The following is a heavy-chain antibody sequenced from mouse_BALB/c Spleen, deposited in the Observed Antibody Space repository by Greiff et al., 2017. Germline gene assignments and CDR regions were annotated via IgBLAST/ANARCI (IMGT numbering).Heavy chain of an antibody. Sequence: QVQLKESGPGLVAPSQSLSITCTVSGFSLTSYDISWIRQPPGKGLEWLGVIWTGGGTNYNSAFMSRLSISKDNSKSQVFLKMNSLQTDDTAIYYCVGGDSSGYVRFAYWGQGTLVTVSA. J-gene: IGHJ3*01. CDR2: IWTGGGT. V-gene: IGHV2-9-2*01. CDR1: GFSLTSYD. D-gene: IGHD3-2*01. CDR3: VGGDSSGYVRFAY.